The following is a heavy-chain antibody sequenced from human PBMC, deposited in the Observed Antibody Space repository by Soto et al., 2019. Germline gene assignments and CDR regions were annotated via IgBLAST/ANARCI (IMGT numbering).Heavy chain of an antibody. J-gene: IGHJ4*02. CDR3: TRWKETYPDY. V-gene: IGHV3-49*03. CDR2: LRSKAYGGTT. Sequence: GGSLRLSCAPSGFTFGDYALSWFRQAPGKGLEWVAFLRSKAYGGTTEYAASVKGRFTISGDDSKSIAYLQMNSLKTEDTAVYCCTRWKETYPDYWGQGTLVTVSS. D-gene: IGHD1-1*01. CDR1: GFTFGDYA.